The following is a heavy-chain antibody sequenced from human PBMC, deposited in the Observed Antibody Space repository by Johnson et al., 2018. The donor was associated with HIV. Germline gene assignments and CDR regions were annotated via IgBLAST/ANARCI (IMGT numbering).Heavy chain of an antibody. D-gene: IGHD3-3*01. CDR2: ISGSGDTK. CDR3: APDPLFGVVLGVAMLQISTFDL. J-gene: IGHJ3*01. V-gene: IGHV3-11*04. Sequence: QVHLVESGGGVVRPGGSLRLSCAASGFTFDDYAMSWIRRAPGTGLEWVSCISGSGDTKSYADSVTGRFTISRDNGTNSLHLQLNSLRADATTVYYCAPDPLFGVVLGVAMLQISTFDLWGQGTMFTVSS. CDR1: GFTFDDYA.